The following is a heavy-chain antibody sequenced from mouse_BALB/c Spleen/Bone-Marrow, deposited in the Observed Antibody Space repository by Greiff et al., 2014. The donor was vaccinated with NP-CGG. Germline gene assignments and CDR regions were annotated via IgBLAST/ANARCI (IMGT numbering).Heavy chain of an antibody. V-gene: IGHV1-18*01. CDR2: VNPNSGGT. J-gene: IGHJ2*01. Sequence: EVKLVESGPELVKPGASVKISCKTSGYTFTDYTLHWVKQSHGKSLEWIGGVNPNSGGTSYNQKFKGKATLNLDKSPTTAYMELRSLTSDDSAVYYCARARHYDFWGQGTTLTVSS. CDR1: GYTFTDYT. CDR3: ARARHYDF.